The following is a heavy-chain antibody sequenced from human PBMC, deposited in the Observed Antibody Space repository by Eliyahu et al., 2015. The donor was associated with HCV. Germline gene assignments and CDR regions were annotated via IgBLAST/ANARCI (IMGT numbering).Heavy chain of an antibody. V-gene: IGHV3-21*01. CDR1: GFTFXSXS. D-gene: IGHD4-11*01. CDR2: ISSSSSYI. CDR3: ARLSTVTPVYYYYGMDV. J-gene: IGHJ6*02. Sequence: EVQLVESGGGLVKPGGSLRLSCAASGFTFXSXSMNWVRQAPGKGLEWVSSISSSSSYIYYADSVKGRFTISRDNAKNSLYLQMNSLRAEDTAVYYCARLSTVTPVYYYYGMDVWGQGTTVTVSS.